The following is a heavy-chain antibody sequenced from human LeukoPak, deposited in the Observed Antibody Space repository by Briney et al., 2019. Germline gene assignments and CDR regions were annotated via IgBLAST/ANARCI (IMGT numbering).Heavy chain of an antibody. Sequence: GGSLRLSCAASGFSFSSYGMHWVRQAPGKGLEWVAVIWYDGSNEYYADSVKGRFTISRDNSRNTLYLQMNSLRAEDTALYYCVEAFVRYGFWNGYLADAFDMWGQGTMVSVSS. CDR3: VEAFVRYGFWNGYLADAFDM. V-gene: IGHV3-33*06. J-gene: IGHJ3*02. CDR2: IWYDGSNE. D-gene: IGHD3-3*01. CDR1: GFSFSSYG.